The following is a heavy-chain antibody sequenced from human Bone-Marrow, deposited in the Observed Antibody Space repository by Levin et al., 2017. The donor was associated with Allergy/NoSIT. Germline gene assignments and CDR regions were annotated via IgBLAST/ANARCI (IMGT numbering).Heavy chain of an antibody. V-gene: IGHV3-7*01. CDR2: IKQDGSEK. D-gene: IGHD6-19*01. CDR3: ARVGIAVAGSRSWAYYDGMDV. CDR1: GFTFSSYW. J-gene: IGHJ6*02. Sequence: GESLKISCAASGFTFSSYWMSWVRQAPGKGLEWVANIKQDGSEKYYVDSVKGRFTISRDNAKNSLYLQMNSLRAEDTAVYYCARVGIAVAGSRSWAYYDGMDVWGQGTTVTVSS.